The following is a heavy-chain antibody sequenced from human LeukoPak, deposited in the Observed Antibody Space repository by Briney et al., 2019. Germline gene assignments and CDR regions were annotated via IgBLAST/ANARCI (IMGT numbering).Heavy chain of an antibody. D-gene: IGHD2-2*01. Sequence: ASVKVSFKASGYTFTDSYIHWVRQAPGQGGEWMGWINTESGGTSYAQKFQDRVTMTRDTSISTDYMELSSLRSDDTAVYYCARAAAGAMANYFDYWGQGALVTVAS. J-gene: IGHJ4*02. V-gene: IGHV1-2*02. CDR2: INTESGGT. CDR1: GYTFTDSY. CDR3: ARAAAGAMANYFDY.